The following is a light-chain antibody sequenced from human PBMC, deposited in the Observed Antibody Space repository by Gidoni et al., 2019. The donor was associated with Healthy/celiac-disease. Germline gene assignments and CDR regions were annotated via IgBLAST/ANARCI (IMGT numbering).Light chain of an antibody. CDR2: KAS. CDR3: QHHGT. J-gene: IGKJ1*01. V-gene: IGKV1-5*03. CDR1: QSLSSW. Sequence: DIQMTQSPSTLSASVGDRVTITCRASQSLSSWLAWYQQKPGKAPKLLIYKASSLESGVPSRFSGSGSGTEFTLTISSLQPDDFATYYCQHHGTFGQGTKVEIK.